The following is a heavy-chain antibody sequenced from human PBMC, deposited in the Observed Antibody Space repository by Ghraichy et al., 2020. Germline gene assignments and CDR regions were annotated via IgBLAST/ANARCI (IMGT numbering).Heavy chain of an antibody. CDR3: ARDWGDCSGGRCYPGAFDL. J-gene: IGHJ3*01. D-gene: IGHD2-15*01. Sequence: GESLNISCAASGLTFSSYTMNWVRQAPGKGLEWVSFIDSSSSYIYSSDSVKGRFTTSRDNAKNSLYLQMNSLRVEDTAMYYCARDWGDCSGGRCYPGAFDLWGQGTMVTVSS. CDR2: IDSSSSYI. V-gene: IGHV3-21*01. CDR1: GLTFSSYT.